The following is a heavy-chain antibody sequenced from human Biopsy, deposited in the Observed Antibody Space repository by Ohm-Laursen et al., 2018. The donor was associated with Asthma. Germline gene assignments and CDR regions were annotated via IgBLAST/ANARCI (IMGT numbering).Heavy chain of an antibody. CDR2: ISYDGSNK. V-gene: IGHV3-30*04. J-gene: IGHJ4*02. Sequence: SLRLSCAASGFTFSSYAMHWVRQAPGKELEWVAVISYDGSNKYYADSVKGRFTISRDNSKNTLYLQMNSLRAEDTAVYYCASQSSGPDFWSGYYYFDYWGQGTLVTVSS. CDR3: ASQSSGPDFWSGYYYFDY. CDR1: GFTFSSYA. D-gene: IGHD3-3*01.